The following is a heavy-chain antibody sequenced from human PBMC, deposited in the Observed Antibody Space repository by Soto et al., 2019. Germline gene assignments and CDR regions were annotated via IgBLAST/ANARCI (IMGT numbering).Heavy chain of an antibody. D-gene: IGHD5-12*01. Sequence: DVQLLESGGGLVQPGGSLRPSCAASGFSFSSYAMVWVRQAPGKGLEWVAVISARGGSSYFADSGKGRFNLSRDNSKNVLALEMNSLRAEDTAIYFCGKGSIEYSASVDNWGQGTLVGVSS. CDR3: GKGSIEYSASVDN. V-gene: IGHV3-23*01. CDR2: ISARGGSS. J-gene: IGHJ4*02. CDR1: GFSFSSYA.